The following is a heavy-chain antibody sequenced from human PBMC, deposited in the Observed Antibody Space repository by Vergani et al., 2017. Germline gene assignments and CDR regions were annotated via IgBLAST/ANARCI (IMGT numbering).Heavy chain of an antibody. V-gene: IGHV3-7*01. CDR2: IKQDGSEK. J-gene: IGHJ6*02. Sequence: EVQLVESGGGLVQPGGSLRLSCAASGFTFSSYWMSWVRQAPGKGLEWVANIKQDGSEKYYVDSVKGRFTISRDNAKNSLYLQMNSLRAEDTAVYYCARDRVAAAGTHPLRYYYYYGMDVWGQGTTVTVSS. D-gene: IGHD6-13*01. CDR1: GFTFSSYW. CDR3: ARDRVAAAGTHPLRYYYYYGMDV.